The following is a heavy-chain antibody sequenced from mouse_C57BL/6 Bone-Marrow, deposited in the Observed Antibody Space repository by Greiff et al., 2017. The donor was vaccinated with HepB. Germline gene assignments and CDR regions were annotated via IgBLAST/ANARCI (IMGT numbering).Heavy chain of an antibody. CDR3: ARWGTTVVATRWYFDV. Sequence: QVQLQQSGAELMKPGASVKLSCKATGYTFTGYWIEWVKQRPGHGLEWIGEILPGSGSTNYNERFKGKATFTADTSSNTAYMQLSSLTTEDSAIYYCARWGTTVVATRWYFDVWGTGTTVTVSS. CDR2: ILPGSGST. D-gene: IGHD1-1*01. CDR1: GYTFTGYW. V-gene: IGHV1-9*01. J-gene: IGHJ1*03.